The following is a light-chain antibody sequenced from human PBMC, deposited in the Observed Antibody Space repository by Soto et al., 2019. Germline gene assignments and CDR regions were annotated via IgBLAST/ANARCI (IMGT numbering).Light chain of an antibody. J-gene: IGLJ1*01. CDR1: SSDVGRYNF. CDR3: CSDAGSGIYV. Sequence: LTKPASVSGSPGQSITISCTGTSSDVGRYNFVSWYQQHPGKAPKLMICEVTKRPSGVSNRFSGSKSGNTASLTISGLQAEDEADYYCCSDAGSGIYVFGTGTKVTVL. V-gene: IGLV2-23*02. CDR2: EVT.